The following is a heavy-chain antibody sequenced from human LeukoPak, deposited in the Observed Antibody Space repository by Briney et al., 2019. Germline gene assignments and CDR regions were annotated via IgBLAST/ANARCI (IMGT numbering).Heavy chain of an antibody. Sequence: SQTLSLTCTVSGGSISSGSYYWSWIRQPAGKGLEWIGRIYTSGSTNYNPSLKSRVTISVDTSKNQFSLKLSSVTAADTAVYYCARDMYYDFWSGPNWFDPWGQGTLVTVSS. CDR2: IYTSGST. CDR1: GGSISSGSYY. CDR3: ARDMYYDFWSGPNWFDP. J-gene: IGHJ5*02. D-gene: IGHD3-3*01. V-gene: IGHV4-61*02.